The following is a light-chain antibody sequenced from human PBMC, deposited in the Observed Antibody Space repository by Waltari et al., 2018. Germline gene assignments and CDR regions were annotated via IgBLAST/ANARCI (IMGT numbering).Light chain of an antibody. Sequence: DIQMTQSPSTLSASVGDRVTITCRASQSISSWLAWYQQKPGQVPTLLIYKASSLESGVPSRFSGSGSGTEFTLTISSLQPDDFATYYCQQYNNYPFTFGPGTKVDIK. CDR2: KAS. CDR3: QQYNNYPFT. CDR1: QSISSW. J-gene: IGKJ3*01. V-gene: IGKV1-5*03.